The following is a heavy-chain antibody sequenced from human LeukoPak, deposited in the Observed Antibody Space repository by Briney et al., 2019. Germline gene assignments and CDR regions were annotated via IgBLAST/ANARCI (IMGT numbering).Heavy chain of an antibody. CDR1: GGSISSSSYY. CDR3: ARDSDIVVVPAAKTKKYYFDY. J-gene: IGHJ4*02. Sequence: SETLSLTCTVSGGSISSSSYYWGWIRQPPGKGLEWIGSIYYSGSTYYNPSLKSRVTISVDTSKNQFSLKLSSVTAADTAVYYCARDSDIVVVPAAKTKKYYFDYWGQGTLVTVSS. CDR2: IYYSGST. D-gene: IGHD2-2*01. V-gene: IGHV4-39*01.